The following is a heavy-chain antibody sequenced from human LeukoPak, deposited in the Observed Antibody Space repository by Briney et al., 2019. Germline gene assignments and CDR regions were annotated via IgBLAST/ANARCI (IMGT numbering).Heavy chain of an antibody. J-gene: IGHJ4*02. CDR2: IIPILGIA. CDR1: GGTFSSYA. V-gene: IGHV1-69*04. Sequence: SVKVSCKASGGTFSSYAISWVRQAPGQGLEWMGRIIPILGIANYAQKFQGRVTITADKSTSTAYMELSSLRSEDTAVYYCARESYVGYRPGLAAAHFDYWGQGALVTVSS. CDR3: ARESYVGYRPGLAAAHFDY. D-gene: IGHD6-13*01.